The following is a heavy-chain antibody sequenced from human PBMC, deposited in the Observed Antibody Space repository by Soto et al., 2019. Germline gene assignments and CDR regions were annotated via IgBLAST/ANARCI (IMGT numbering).Heavy chain of an antibody. CDR1: GGSVSSGSYY. CDR2: IYYSGST. D-gene: IGHD5-18*01. J-gene: IGHJ4*02. CDR3: ARANRRAVDTAMVTIFDY. V-gene: IGHV4-61*01. Sequence: QVQLQESGPGLVKPSETLSLTCTVSGGSVSSGSYYWSWIRQPPGKGLEWIGYIYYSGSTNYNPSLKSRVTISVDTSKNQFSLKLSSVTAADTAVYYCARANRRAVDTAMVTIFDYWGQGTLVTVSS.